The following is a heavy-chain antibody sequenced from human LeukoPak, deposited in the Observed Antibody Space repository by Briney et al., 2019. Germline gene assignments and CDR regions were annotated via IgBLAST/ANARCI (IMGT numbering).Heavy chain of an antibody. J-gene: IGHJ6*02. CDR1: GGSFSGYY. D-gene: IGHD3-22*01. CDR3: ARGRTMIVVVSRGMDV. Sequence: SETLSLTCTVSGGSFSGYYWSWIRQPPGKGLEWIGEINHSGSANYNPSLKSRVTISVDTSKNQFSLKLSSVTAADTAVYYCARGRTMIVVVSRGMDVWGQGTTVTVSS. V-gene: IGHV4-34*01. CDR2: INHSGSA.